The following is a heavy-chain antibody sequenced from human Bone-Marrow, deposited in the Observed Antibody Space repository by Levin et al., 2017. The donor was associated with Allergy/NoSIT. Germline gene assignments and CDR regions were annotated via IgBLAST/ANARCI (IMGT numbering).Heavy chain of an antibody. J-gene: IGHJ6*02. V-gene: IGHV3-30-3*01. Sequence: AGGSLRLSCAASGFTFSSYAMHGVRQAPGKGLEWVAVISYDGSNKYYADSVKGRFTISRDNSKNTLYLQMNSLRAEDTAVYYCARDLIGSSSWDYYYGMDVWGQGTTVTVSS. CDR1: GFTFSSYA. CDR3: ARDLIGSSSWDYYYGMDV. CDR2: ISYDGSNK. D-gene: IGHD6-13*01.